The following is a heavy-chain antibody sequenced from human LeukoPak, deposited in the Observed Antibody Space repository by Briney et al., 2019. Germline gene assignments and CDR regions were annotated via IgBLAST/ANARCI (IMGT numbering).Heavy chain of an antibody. CDR3: AKDLGSGSYQPSDY. Sequence: ASVKVSCKTSGYTFTGYYMHWVRQAPGQGLEWMGWIDPNSGGTNYAQRFQGRVTMTRDTSISTVYMELSGLRSDDTAVYYCAKDLGSGSYQPSDYWGQGTLVTVSS. D-gene: IGHD1-26*01. CDR1: GYTFTGYY. V-gene: IGHV1-2*02. J-gene: IGHJ4*02. CDR2: IDPNSGGT.